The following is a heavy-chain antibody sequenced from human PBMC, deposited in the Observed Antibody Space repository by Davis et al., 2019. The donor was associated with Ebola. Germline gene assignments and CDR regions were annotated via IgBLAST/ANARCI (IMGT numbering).Heavy chain of an antibody. V-gene: IGHV6-1*01. CDR2: TYYYSKWFN. Sequence: HSQTLSLTCAISGDSVSSGAWNWIRQSPSRGLEWLGRTYYYSKWFNDYAISVKSRITVNPDTSKNQFSLQLNSVTPDDTALYYCVRGWFRAGMDVWGEGTTVTVSS. J-gene: IGHJ6*04. CDR3: VRGWFRAGMDV. CDR1: GDSVSSGA. D-gene: IGHD3-10*01.